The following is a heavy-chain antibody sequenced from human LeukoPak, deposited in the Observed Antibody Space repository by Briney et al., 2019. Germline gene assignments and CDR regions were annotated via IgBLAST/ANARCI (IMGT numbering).Heavy chain of an antibody. D-gene: IGHD6-19*01. CDR1: GFTFSNYA. CDR2: ISYDGSNE. CDR3: ARPGSEWQWLPPDY. V-gene: IGHV3-30-3*01. J-gene: IGHJ4*02. Sequence: GGSLRPSCAASGFTFSNYAMHWVRQAPGKGLEWVAIISYDGSNEHYADSVKGRFTISRDNSKNTLYLQMISLRADDTAIYFCARPGSEWQWLPPDYWGQGTLVTVSS.